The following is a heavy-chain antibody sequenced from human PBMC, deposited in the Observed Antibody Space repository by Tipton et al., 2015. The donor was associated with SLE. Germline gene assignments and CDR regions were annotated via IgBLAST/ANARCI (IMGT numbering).Heavy chain of an antibody. V-gene: IGHV4-34*01. D-gene: IGHD4-11*01. CDR2: INHSGST. CDR1: GGSFSGYY. J-gene: IGHJ6*03. CDR3: ARVPGRDPACDYSKCMDG. Sequence: TLSLTCAVYGGSFSGYYWSWIRQSPGKGLEWIGDINHSGSTNYNPSLKSRVTISVDTSKNQFSLRLSSVTAADTAVYYCARVPGRDPACDYSKCMDGWGKGTPVTVSS.